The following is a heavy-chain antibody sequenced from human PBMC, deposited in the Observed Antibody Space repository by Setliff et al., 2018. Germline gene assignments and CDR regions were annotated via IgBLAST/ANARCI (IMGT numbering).Heavy chain of an antibody. CDR3: ARLSWNGLRYYGLDV. D-gene: IGHD3-3*01. V-gene: IGHV4-59*01. CDR1: GVSISSYY. CDR2: IQKSGGT. J-gene: IGHJ6*02. Sequence: ASETLSLTCNVSGVSISSYYWSWIRQPPGKGLESIGYIQKSGGTNYNXALKSRVTISVDTSTNQFSLKLRSVTAADTAVYYCARLSWNGLRYYGLDVWGQGTTVTVSS.